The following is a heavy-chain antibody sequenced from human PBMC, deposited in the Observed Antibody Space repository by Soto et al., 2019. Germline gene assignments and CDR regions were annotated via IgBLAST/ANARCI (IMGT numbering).Heavy chain of an antibody. V-gene: IGHV4-4*02. CDR2: IYHSGST. CDR1: DGSSSSSNW. D-gene: IGHD1-26*01. J-gene: IGHJ3*02. CDR3: ARAQGGTYFAFDI. Sequence: QAQVQESGPGLVKPSGTLSLTCAVSDGSSSSSNWWSWVRQPPGKGLEWIGEIYHSGSTNYNPSLKSRVTISVDVSKNQFSLRLYSVTAADTAVYYCARAQGGTYFAFDIWGQGTMVTVSS.